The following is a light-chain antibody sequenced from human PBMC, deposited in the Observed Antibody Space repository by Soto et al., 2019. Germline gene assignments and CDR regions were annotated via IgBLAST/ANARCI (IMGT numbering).Light chain of an antibody. V-gene: IGLV4-69*01. J-gene: IGLJ3*02. CDR2: VNSDGRH. CDR1: SGHSTYA. CDR3: QTWGTGIRV. Sequence: QSVLTQSPSASASLGASVKLTCTLSSGHSTYAIAWHQQQPEKGPRYLMKVNSDGRHSKGDGIPDRFSGSSSGAERYLTISSLQSDDEADYYCQTWGTGIRVFGGGTKLTVL.